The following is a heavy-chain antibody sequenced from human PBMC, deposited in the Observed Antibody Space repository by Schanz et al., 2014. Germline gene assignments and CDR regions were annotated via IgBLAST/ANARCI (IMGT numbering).Heavy chain of an antibody. D-gene: IGHD2-15*01. J-gene: IGHJ1*01. CDR3: AKESEIVVVVGTSMSGDFHH. CDR2: INWNGGST. V-gene: IGHV3-20*04. Sequence: EVQLLESGGGLAQPGGSLRLSCAASGFTFDPYAMHWLRQSPGKGLEWVSGINWNGGSTGYADSVKGRFTISRDNAKNSLYLQMNSLRAEDTAVYFCAKESEIVVVVGTSMSGDFHHWGQGTLVTVSS. CDR1: GFTFDPYA.